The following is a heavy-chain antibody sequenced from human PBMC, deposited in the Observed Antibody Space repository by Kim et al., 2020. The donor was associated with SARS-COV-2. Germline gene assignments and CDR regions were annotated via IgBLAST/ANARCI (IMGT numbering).Heavy chain of an antibody. D-gene: IGHD3-9*01. V-gene: IGHV3-30*02. J-gene: IGHJ4*02. CDR3: AKDLWDYDILTGYYFDY. Sequence: VKGRLTISRDNSKNTLYLQMNSLRAEDTAVYYCAKDLWDYDILTGYYFDYWGQGTLVTVSS.